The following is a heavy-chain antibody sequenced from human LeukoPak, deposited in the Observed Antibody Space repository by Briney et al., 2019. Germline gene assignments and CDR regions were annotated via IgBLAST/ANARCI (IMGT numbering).Heavy chain of an antibody. CDR2: MYYSGST. V-gene: IGHV4-59*01. D-gene: IGHD1-26*01. J-gene: IGHJ4*02. CDR3: ARDVGATPGYFDY. Sequence: SETLSLTCPVSGGSISSYYWSWIRQPPGKGLEWIGYMYYSGSTNYNPSTNYNPSLKSRVTISVDTSKNQFSLKLSSVTAADTAVYYCARDVGATPGYFDYWGQGTLVTVSS. CDR1: GGSISSYY.